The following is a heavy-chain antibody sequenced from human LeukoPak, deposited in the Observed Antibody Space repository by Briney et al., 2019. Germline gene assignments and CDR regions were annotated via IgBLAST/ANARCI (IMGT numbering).Heavy chain of an antibody. CDR2: MYSGDDGT. V-gene: IGHV3-NL1*01. D-gene: IGHD2-21*01. Sequence: MYSGDDGTNYADSVRGRFTISRDDSKNTVYLQMNSLRVEDSAIYYCAKRSRGYYDYWGQGTLVSVS. J-gene: IGHJ4*02. CDR3: AKRSRGYYDY.